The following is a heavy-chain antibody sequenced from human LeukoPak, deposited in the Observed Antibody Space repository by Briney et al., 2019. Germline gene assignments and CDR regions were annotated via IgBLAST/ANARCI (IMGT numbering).Heavy chain of an antibody. CDR1: GFTFGNYA. D-gene: IGHD4-23*01. CDR2: IRRKAYGGAV. Sequence: PGGSLRLSCTGSGFTFGNYAVTWVRRAPGKGLERVGSIRRKAYGGAVHYAASVKGRFHISRDDSQSIAYLHMNSLKTEDTALYFCTRDGSRGKDTFDYWGQGTLVTVSS. V-gene: IGHV3-49*04. J-gene: IGHJ4*02. CDR3: TRDGSRGKDTFDY.